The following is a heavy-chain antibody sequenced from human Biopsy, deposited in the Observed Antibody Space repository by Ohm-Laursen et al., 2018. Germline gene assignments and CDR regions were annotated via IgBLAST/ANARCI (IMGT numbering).Heavy chain of an antibody. CDR1: GPSVSSGSYY. CDR2: IYYSGST. D-gene: IGHD3-10*01. CDR3: AGRPGPNAFDI. Sequence: TLSLTCTVSGPSVSSGSYYWSWVRQARGKGLEWNGYIYYSGSTNSNPSLKSRVTISVDTSRNQFSLKLSSVTAADTAVYYGAGRPGPNAFDIWGQGTMVTVSS. V-gene: IGHV4-61*01. J-gene: IGHJ3*02.